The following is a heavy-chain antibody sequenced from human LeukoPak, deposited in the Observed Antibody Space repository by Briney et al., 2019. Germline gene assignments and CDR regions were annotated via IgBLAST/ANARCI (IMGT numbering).Heavy chain of an antibody. J-gene: IGHJ4*02. D-gene: IGHD5/OR15-5a*01. V-gene: IGHV3-30*03. CDR2: ISYDGSNK. CDR3: ARDLGTESTF. Sequence: GGSLRLSCAASGFTFSSYGMHWVRQAPGKGLEWVAVISYDGSNKYYADSVKGRFTISRDNSNNTLYLQMNSLRDEDTAVYYCARDLGTESTFRGQGTLVTVSS. CDR1: GFTFSSYG.